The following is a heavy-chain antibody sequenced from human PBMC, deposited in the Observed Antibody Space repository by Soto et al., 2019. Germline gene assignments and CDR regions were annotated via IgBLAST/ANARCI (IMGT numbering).Heavy chain of an antibody. CDR1: GYTFTIYA. CDR2: INAGNGNT. V-gene: IGHV1-3*01. Sequence: ASVKVSCKASGYTFTIYAMHWVLQAPGQRLEWMGWINAGNGNTKYSQKFQGRVTITRDTSASTAYMELSSLRSEDTAVYYCARGRSPKMTTVTAFVFQHWGQGTLVTVSS. CDR3: ARGRSPKMTTVTAFVFQH. D-gene: IGHD4-17*01. J-gene: IGHJ1*01.